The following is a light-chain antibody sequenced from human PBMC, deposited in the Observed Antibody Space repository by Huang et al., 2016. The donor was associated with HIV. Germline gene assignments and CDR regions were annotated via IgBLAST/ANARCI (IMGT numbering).Light chain of an antibody. Sequence: IVMTQSPATLSVSPGERVTVSCRANRSVSSNLAWYPQGPGQVPRLLIYVASTRAPGLPARFSGSGSGTDLSLTVSSLQSEDFALYYCQQYNKWLVSFGGGTRVDIE. CDR1: RSVSSN. CDR3: QQYNKWLVS. CDR2: VAS. J-gene: IGKJ4*01. V-gene: IGKV3-15*01.